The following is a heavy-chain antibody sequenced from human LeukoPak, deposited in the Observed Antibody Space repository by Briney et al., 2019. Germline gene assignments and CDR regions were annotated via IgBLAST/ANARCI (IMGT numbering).Heavy chain of an antibody. D-gene: IGHD6-13*01. V-gene: IGHV4-39*01. CDR3: ARTRAAAGTRP. CDR2: IYYSGST. Sequence: SETLSLTCTVSGGSISSSNYYWGWIRQPPGKGLEWIGSIYYSGSTYYNPSLKSRVTISVDTSKNQFSLKLSSVTAADTAVYYCARTRAAAGTRPWGQGTLVTVSS. J-gene: IGHJ5*02. CDR1: GGSISSSNYY.